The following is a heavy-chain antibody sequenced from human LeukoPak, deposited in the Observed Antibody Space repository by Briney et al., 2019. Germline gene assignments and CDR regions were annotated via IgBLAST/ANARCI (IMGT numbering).Heavy chain of an antibody. D-gene: IGHD2-8*01. V-gene: IGHV4-30-4*08. CDR1: GGSISSGDYY. CDR3: ARDRDCTNGVCYYFDY. Sequence: SQTLSLTCTVSGGSISSGDYYWSWIRQPPGKGLEWIGYIYYSGSTYYNPSLKSRVTISVDTSKNQFSLKLSSVTAADTAVYYCARDRDCTNGVCYYFDYWGQGTLVTVSS. J-gene: IGHJ4*02. CDR2: IYYSGST.